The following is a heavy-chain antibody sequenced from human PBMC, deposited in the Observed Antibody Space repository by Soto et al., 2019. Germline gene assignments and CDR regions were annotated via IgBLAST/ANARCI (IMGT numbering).Heavy chain of an antibody. Sequence: SETLSLTCTVSGGSISSISYYWGWIRQPPGKGLEWMGSILYSGRTYNTPSLKSRVTISVDASKSQFSLKLDSVTAADTAVYYCVKSEYSGYDDRPFDIWGQGTKVTVSS. CDR3: VKSEYSGYDDRPFDI. D-gene: IGHD5-12*01. V-gene: IGHV4-39*01. CDR2: ILYSGRT. J-gene: IGHJ3*02. CDR1: GGSISSISYY.